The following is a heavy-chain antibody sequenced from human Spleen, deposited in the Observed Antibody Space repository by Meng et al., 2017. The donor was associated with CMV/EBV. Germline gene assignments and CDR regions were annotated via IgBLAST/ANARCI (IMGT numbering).Heavy chain of an antibody. V-gene: IGHV3-48*03. CDR1: GFTFSSYE. CDR3: ERATIVVVPFYGMDV. CDR2: MSSSGSTI. J-gene: IGHJ6*02. Sequence: GESLKISCAASGFTFSSYEMNWDRQDPGKGLKRVSYMSSSGSTIYYADSVRSRFTISRDNAKNSLYLQMNSLRTEDTAVYYCERATIVVVPFYGMDVWGQGTTVTVSS. D-gene: IGHD2-2*01.